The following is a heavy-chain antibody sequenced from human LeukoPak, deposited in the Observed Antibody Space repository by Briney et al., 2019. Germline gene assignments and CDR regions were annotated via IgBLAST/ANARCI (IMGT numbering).Heavy chain of an antibody. D-gene: IGHD1-26*01. Sequence: GGSLRLSCAASGFTFSSYSMNWVRQAPGKGLEWVSSISSSSSYIYYADSVKGRFTISRDNAKNSLYLQMNSLRAEDTAVYYCATYGGSIDAFDIWGQGTMVTVSS. J-gene: IGHJ3*02. CDR2: ISSSSSYI. CDR3: ATYGGSIDAFDI. CDR1: GFTFSSYS. V-gene: IGHV3-21*01.